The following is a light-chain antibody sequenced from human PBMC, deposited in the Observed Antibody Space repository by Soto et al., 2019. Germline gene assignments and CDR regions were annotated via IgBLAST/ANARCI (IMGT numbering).Light chain of an antibody. J-gene: IGLJ2*01. CDR2: EVS. CDR3: SSFEASNNLL. CDR1: SSDVGGYNY. Sequence: QSVLTQPPSASGSPGQTVTISCTGTSSDVGGYNYVSWYQQHPGKAPKLMIYEVSKRPSGVPDRFSGSKSGNTASLTVSGLQVEDEADYYCSSFEASNNLLFGGGTKLTVL. V-gene: IGLV2-8*01.